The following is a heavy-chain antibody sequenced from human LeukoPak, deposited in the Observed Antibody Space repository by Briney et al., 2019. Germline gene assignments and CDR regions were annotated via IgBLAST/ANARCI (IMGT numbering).Heavy chain of an antibody. V-gene: IGHV3-7*01. Sequence: GGSLRLSCAASGFTFTTYWMSWVRQLPGKGLEWVANINQDGTEKYYVDSVKGRFTISRDNAKNSLYLQMNSLRAEDTAVYYCAELGITMIGGVWGKGTTVTISS. CDR1: GFTFTTYW. J-gene: IGHJ6*04. CDR3: AELGITMIGGV. D-gene: IGHD3-10*02. CDR2: INQDGTEK.